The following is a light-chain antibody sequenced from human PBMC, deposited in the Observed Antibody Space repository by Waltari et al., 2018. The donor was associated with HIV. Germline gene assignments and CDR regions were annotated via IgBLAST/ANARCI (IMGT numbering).Light chain of an antibody. CDR1: QSINNN. CDR2: GAF. V-gene: IGKV3D-15*01. J-gene: IGKJ4*01. Sequence: EVVMMQSPGTLARSPGERANLSCRASQSINNNLAWYQQKPGQAPRLLIYGAFIRATGIPARFSGSGSGTEFTLSISSLQSEDFAVYYCQQYHDWPPLTFGGGTKVEI. CDR3: QQYHDWPPLT.